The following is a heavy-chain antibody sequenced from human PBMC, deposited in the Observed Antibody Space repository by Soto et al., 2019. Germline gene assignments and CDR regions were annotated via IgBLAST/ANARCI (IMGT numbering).Heavy chain of an antibody. CDR1: GGTFSSYA. J-gene: IGHJ6*02. V-gene: IGHV1-69*06. CDR2: IIPIFGTA. D-gene: IGHD1-20*01. Sequence: SVKVSCKASGGTFSSYAISWVRQAPGQGLEWMGGIIPIFGTANYAQKFQGRVTITADKSTSTAYMELSSLRSEDTAVYYCARPGITGLTKGYYYYGMDVWGQGTTVTVSS. CDR3: ARPGITGLTKGYYYYGMDV.